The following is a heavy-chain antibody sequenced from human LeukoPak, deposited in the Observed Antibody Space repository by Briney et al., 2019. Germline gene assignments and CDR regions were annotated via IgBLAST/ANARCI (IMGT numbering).Heavy chain of an antibody. J-gene: IGHJ6*03. D-gene: IGHD3-10*01. V-gene: IGHV4-34*01. CDR3: ARGRRVRGVPYYYMDV. CDR1: GGSFSGYY. CDR2: INHSGST. Sequence: KPSETLSLTCAVYGGSFSGYYLSWIRQPPGKGLEWIGEINHSGSTNYNPSLKSRVTISVDTSKNQSSLKLSSVTAADTAVYYCARGRRVRGVPYYYMDVWGKGTTVTVSS.